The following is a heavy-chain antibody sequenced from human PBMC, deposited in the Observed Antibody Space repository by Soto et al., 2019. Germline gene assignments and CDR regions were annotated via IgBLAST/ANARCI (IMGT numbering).Heavy chain of an antibody. CDR3: ARSGRRHSSTPGYFQH. D-gene: IGHD1-1*01. J-gene: IGHJ1*01. V-gene: IGHV4-4*02. CDR2: IYHSGST. Sequence: QVQLQESGPGLVKPSGTLSLTCAVSGGSISSSNWWSWVRQPPGKGLEWIGEIYHSGSTHYNPSLKRRVTISVDKSKNQFSLKLSSVTAADTAVYYCARSGRRHSSTPGYFQHWGQGTLVTVSS. CDR1: GGSISSSNW.